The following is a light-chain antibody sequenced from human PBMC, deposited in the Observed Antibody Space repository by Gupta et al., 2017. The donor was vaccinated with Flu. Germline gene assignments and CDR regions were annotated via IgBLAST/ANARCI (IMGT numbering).Light chain of an antibody. CDR3: ASSADSINGHWV. CDR2: WTD. V-gene: IGLV1-44*01. Sequence: QSVLTQPPSASAAPGQRVTISCSGANSNIGFNAVNWYHHFPGAAPKLLIYWTDQRTSGVPARFACATSYASAYPVTSGLQYEDEAIEYCASSADSINGHWVFGGGTQLTVL. J-gene: IGLJ3*02. CDR1: NSNIGFNA.